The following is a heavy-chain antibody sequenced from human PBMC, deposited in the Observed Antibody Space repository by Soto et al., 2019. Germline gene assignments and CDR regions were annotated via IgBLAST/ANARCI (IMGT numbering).Heavy chain of an antibody. CDR1: GYTFTSYA. Sequence: ASVKVSCKASGYTFTSYAMHWVRQAPGQRLEWMGWINAGNGNTKYSQKFQGRVTITRDTSASTAYMELSSLRSDDTSVYYCARDLGWLVRRYFDLWGRGTLVTVSS. V-gene: IGHV1-3*01. CDR2: INAGNGNT. D-gene: IGHD6-19*01. J-gene: IGHJ2*01. CDR3: ARDLGWLVRRYFDL.